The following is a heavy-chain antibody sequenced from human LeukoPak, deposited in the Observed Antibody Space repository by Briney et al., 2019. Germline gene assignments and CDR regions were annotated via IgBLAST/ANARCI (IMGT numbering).Heavy chain of an antibody. CDR2: ISAYNGNT. CDR1: GYTFTIYG. Sequence: ASVKVSFTASGYTFTIYGISWVRQAPGQGLEWMGWISAYNGNTNYAQKLQGRVTMTTDTSTSTAYMELRSLRSDDTAVYYCARDMDLAIGADYWGQGTLVTVSS. J-gene: IGHJ4*02. D-gene: IGHD3-3*01. CDR3: ARDMDLAIGADY. V-gene: IGHV1-18*01.